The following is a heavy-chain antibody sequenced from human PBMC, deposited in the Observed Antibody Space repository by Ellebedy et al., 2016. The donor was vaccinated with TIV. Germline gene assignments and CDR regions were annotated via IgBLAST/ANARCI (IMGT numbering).Heavy chain of an antibody. Sequence: LSLTCAASGFTFDDYGMSWVRQAPGKGLEWVSYISTSGRTIYHADSVKGRFTISRDNAKSSLYLQMNSLRAEDTAVYYCARDLSDRNWYNDWGQGTLVTVSS. CDR1: GFTFDDYG. CDR3: ARDLSDRNWYND. V-gene: IGHV3-48*03. J-gene: IGHJ5*02. CDR2: ISTSGRTI.